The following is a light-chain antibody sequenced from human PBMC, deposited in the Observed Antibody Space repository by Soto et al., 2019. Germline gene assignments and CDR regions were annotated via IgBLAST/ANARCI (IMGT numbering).Light chain of an antibody. CDR2: GES. V-gene: IGKV3-20*01. CDR1: QSFNNNY. CDR3: QEYDTPLPHT. Sequence: EIVLTQSPGTLSLSPVDTATLSCQASQSFNNNYLAWYQHNPGQAPRLLINGESSPATGITDEFSSRWSGTAVTTTIMRLEPEDFVVYYCQEYDTPLPHTFGRGTKVEIK. J-gene: IGKJ4*01.